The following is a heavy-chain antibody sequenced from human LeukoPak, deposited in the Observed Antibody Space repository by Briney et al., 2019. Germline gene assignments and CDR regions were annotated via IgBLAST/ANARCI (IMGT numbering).Heavy chain of an antibody. CDR3: ARGPSYSSSWYYYYYYMDV. CDR2: MNPNSGNT. CDR1: GYTFTSYD. V-gene: IGHV1-8*03. D-gene: IGHD6-13*01. J-gene: IGHJ6*03. Sequence: ASVKVSCKASGYTFTSYDINWVRQATGQGLEWMGWMNPNSGNTGYAQKFQGRVTITRNTSISTAYMELSSLRSEDTAVYYCARGPSYSSSWYYYYYYMDVWGKGTTVTVSS.